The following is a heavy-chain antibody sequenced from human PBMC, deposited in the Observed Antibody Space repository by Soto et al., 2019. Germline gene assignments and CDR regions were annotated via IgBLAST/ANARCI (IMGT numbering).Heavy chain of an antibody. D-gene: IGHD4-17*01. CDR1: GYLFSNHW. J-gene: IGHJ6*02. Sequence: XESLKLSCKCSGYLFSNHWIGWVRQKPGKGLEWMGIIYPGDSDTRYSPAFQGQVTISADKSISTGYLQWSSLKASDTAMYYCARSRVSDVSLRYGPYDMDVWGQGTKVTVSS. CDR2: IYPGDSDT. V-gene: IGHV5-51*01. CDR3: ARSRVSDVSLRYGPYDMDV.